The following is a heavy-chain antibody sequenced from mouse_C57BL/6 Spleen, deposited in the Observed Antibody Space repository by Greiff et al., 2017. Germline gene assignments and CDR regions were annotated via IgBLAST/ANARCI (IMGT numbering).Heavy chain of an antibody. J-gene: IGHJ2*01. D-gene: IGHD1-1*01. Sequence: EVKLVESGEGLVKPGGSLKLSCAASGFTFSSYAMSWVRQTPEKRLEWVAYISSGGDYIYYADTVKGRFTISRDNARNTLYLQMSSLKSEDTAMFYCTREETVVGIDYWGQGTTLTVSS. CDR2: ISSGGDYI. CDR3: TREETVVGIDY. V-gene: IGHV5-9-1*02. CDR1: GFTFSSYA.